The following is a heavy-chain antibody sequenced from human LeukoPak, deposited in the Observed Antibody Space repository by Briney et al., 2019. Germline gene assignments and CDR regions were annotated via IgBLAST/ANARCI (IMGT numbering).Heavy chain of an antibody. Sequence: PGGSVRLSCAASGFNVSNNYMNWVRQAAGKGLEWVSVIFSSGPTYYADSVKGRFTISRDTSKNALYLQMNSLRAEDTAVYYCAISGLGFGEFRGLDYWGQGTLVTVSS. CDR1: GFNVSNNY. J-gene: IGHJ4*02. D-gene: IGHD3-10*01. V-gene: IGHV3-53*01. CDR2: IFSSGPT. CDR3: AISGLGFGEFRGLDY.